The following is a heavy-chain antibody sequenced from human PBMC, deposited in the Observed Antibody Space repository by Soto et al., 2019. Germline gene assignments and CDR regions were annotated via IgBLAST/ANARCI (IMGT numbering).Heavy chain of an antibody. Sequence: GSLRLSCAASGFDFSSYWMSWVRQAPGKGLEWVANIKRDGSEKYYVDSVKGRFTISRDNAKDTVSLQMNSLRSEDTAVYYCTREGITSAVDYWGRGTLVTVSS. CDR2: IKRDGSEK. CDR3: TREGITSAVDY. CDR1: GFDFSSYW. V-gene: IGHV3-7*01. D-gene: IGHD1-20*01. J-gene: IGHJ4*02.